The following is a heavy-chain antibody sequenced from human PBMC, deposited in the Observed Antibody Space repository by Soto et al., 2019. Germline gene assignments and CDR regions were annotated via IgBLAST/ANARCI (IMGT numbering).Heavy chain of an antibody. CDR2: IYYSGST. CDR1: GGSISSYY. D-gene: IGHD3-22*01. V-gene: IGHV4-59*01. CDR3: ARGPYYYDSSGYYTHRTHYYYYGMDV. Sequence: SETLSLTCTVSGGSISSYYWSWIRQPPGKGLEWIGYIYYSGSTNYNPSLKSRVTISVDTSKNQFSLKLSSVTAADTAVYYCARGPYYYDSSGYYTHRTHYYYYGMDVWGQGTTVTVYS. J-gene: IGHJ6*02.